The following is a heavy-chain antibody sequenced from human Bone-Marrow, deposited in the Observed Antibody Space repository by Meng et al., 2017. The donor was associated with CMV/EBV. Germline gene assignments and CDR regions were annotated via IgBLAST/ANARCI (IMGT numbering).Heavy chain of an antibody. CDR1: GFTFSSYD. CDR2: IGTAGET. CDR3: ARAGPTYTSPVDV. Sequence: GGSRRPSCAASGFTFSSYDMHWVRQATGKGLEWVSAIGTAGETYYPGSVKGRFTISRENAKNSLSLQLNSLRVEDTAVYYCARAGPTYTSPVDVWGQGTTVTVSS. J-gene: IGHJ6*02. V-gene: IGHV3-13*01.